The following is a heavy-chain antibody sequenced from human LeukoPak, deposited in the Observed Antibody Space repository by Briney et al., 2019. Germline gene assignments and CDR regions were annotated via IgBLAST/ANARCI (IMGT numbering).Heavy chain of an antibody. J-gene: IGHJ4*02. CDR3: AKGSYYYDSADYFDY. Sequence: PGGSLRLSCAASGFTFSSYAMSWCRQAPGKGLEWVSAISGSGGSTYYADSVKGRFTISRDNSKNTLYLQMNSLRAEDTAVYHCAKGSYYYDSADYFDYWGQGTLVTVSS. CDR2: ISGSGGST. CDR1: GFTFSSYA. D-gene: IGHD3-22*01. V-gene: IGHV3-23*01.